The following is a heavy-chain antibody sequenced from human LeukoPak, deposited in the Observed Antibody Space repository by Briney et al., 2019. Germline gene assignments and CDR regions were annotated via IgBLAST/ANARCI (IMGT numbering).Heavy chain of an antibody. CDR2: IYYSGST. Sequence: SETLSLTCTVSGGSISSSSYYWGWLRQPPGTGLEWIGSIYYSGSTNYNPSLKSRVTIYVDTSRNQFSLKLGSVTAADTAVYYCARQGYCSSTSCYNRGFFDYWGQGTLVTVSS. CDR1: GGSISSSSYY. CDR3: ARQGYCSSTSCYNRGFFDY. D-gene: IGHD2-2*01. J-gene: IGHJ4*02. V-gene: IGHV4-39*01.